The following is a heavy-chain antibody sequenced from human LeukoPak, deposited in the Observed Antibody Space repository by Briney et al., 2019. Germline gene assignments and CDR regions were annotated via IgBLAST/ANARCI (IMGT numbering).Heavy chain of an antibody. Sequence: SETLSLTCTVSGGSISNNYWSWFRQPPGKGLEWIGYIYYSGSTNYNPSLKSRVTISVDTSKSQFSLKLSSVTAADTAVYYCASDYGVSIPAWGQGTLVTVSS. CDR1: GGSISNNY. D-gene: IGHD4-17*01. CDR3: ASDYGVSIPA. CDR2: IYYSGST. J-gene: IGHJ5*02. V-gene: IGHV4-59*01.